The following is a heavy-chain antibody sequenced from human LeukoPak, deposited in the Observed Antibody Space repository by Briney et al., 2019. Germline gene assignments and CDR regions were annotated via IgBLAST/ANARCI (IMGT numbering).Heavy chain of an antibody. CDR2: IWYDGSNK. Sequence: GGSLRLSCETAGFTFSSYVMHWVRQAPGKGLEWVAVIWYDGSNKYYADSVKGRFTISRDNSKNTLYLQMNSLRAEDTAVYYCARDPFGDYEYYFDYWGQGTLVTVSS. V-gene: IGHV3-33*01. D-gene: IGHD4-17*01. J-gene: IGHJ4*02. CDR3: ARDPFGDYEYYFDY. CDR1: GFTFSSYV.